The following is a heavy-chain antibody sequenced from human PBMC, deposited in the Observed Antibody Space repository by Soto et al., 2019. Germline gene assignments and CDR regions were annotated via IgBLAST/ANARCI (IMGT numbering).Heavy chain of an antibody. V-gene: IGHV1-18*04. J-gene: IGHJ5*02. Sequence: PGGSVKVSCKASGYTFTSYGISWVRQAPGQGLEWMGWISAYNGNTNYAQKLQGRVTMTTDTSTSTAYMELRSLRSDDTAVYYCARDRNPIDGFRFDPWGQGTLVTVSS. CDR1: GYTFTSYG. CDR3: ARDRNPIDGFRFDP. D-gene: IGHD2-2*03. CDR2: ISAYNGNT.